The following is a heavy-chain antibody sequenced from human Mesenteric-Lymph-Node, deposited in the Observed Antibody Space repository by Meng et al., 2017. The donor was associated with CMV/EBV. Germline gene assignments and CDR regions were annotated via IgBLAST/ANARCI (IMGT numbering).Heavy chain of an antibody. CDR3: ARDPLMVYANDYYYYGMDV. CDR1: GFTFSSYE. V-gene: IGHV3-48*03. CDR2: ISSSGSTI. Sequence: GGSLRLSCAASGFTFSSYEMNWVRQAPGKGLEWVSYISSSGSTIYYADSVKGRFTISRDNAKNSLYLQMNSLRAEDTAVYYCARDPLMVYANDYYYYGMDVWGQGTTVTVSS. D-gene: IGHD2-8*01. J-gene: IGHJ6*02.